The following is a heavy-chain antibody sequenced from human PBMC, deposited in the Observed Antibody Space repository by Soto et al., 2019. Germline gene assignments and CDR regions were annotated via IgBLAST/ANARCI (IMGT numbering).Heavy chain of an antibody. CDR3: ARMYSSGSGWFHP. CDR1: GYSITAGGYY. D-gene: IGHD6-19*01. V-gene: IGHV4-31*03. J-gene: IGHJ5*02. CDR2: FYSSGSI. Sequence: SETLSLTCFVSGYSITAGGYYWSWIRHHPGKGLEWIGSFYSSGSIIYNPSLRSRVSISGDTSSNQFSMSLTSVTAADTARYYCARMYSSGSGWFHPWGQGALVTVSS.